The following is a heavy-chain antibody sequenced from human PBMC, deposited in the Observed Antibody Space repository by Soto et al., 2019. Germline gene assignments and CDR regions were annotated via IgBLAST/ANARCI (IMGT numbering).Heavy chain of an antibody. CDR3: AKAGGFGGYLYFDL. V-gene: IGHV3-23*01. J-gene: IGHJ2*01. CDR1: GFTFSSYA. D-gene: IGHD3-10*01. Sequence: EVQLLESGGGLVQPGGSLRLSCAASGFTFSSYAMSWVRQAPGKGLEWVSAISGSGGSTYYADSVKGRFTISRDNSKNPLYLQMNSLRHEYTSVYYCAKAGGFGGYLYFDLWGRGTLVTVSS. CDR2: ISGSGGST.